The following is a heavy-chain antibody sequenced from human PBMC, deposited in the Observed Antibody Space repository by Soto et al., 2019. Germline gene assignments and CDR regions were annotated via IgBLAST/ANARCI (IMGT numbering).Heavy chain of an antibody. CDR2: VSSSGGT. J-gene: IGHJ4*02. CDR1: GYSISGDNW. V-gene: IGHV4-28*01. Sequence: QVQLRESGPGLVKPSDTLSLTCAVSGYSISGDNWWGWIRQSPRKGLEWIGYVSSSGGTHYSPSLGSRVTMSVDASRNQFSLKLTSVTAVDTAIYYCVRKTGGYCPFDDGGQGTLVTVSS. D-gene: IGHD2-8*02. CDR3: VRKTGGYCPFDD.